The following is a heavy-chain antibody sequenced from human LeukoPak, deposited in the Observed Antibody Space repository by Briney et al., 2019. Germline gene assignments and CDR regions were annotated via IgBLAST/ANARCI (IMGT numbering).Heavy chain of an antibody. CDR1: RFTVSNNY. J-gene: IGHJ5*02. CDR3: AKGGAPSSRYAPWWFDP. Sequence: GGSLRLSCAASRFTVSNNYMTWVRQAAGKGLEWVSIIYGDGATHYADSVKGRFIISRDNSKNTLDLQMHSLRVEGTAVYYCAKGGAPSSRYAPWWFDPWGQGTLVTVSS. D-gene: IGHD6-13*01. V-gene: IGHV3-66*01. CDR2: IYGDGAT.